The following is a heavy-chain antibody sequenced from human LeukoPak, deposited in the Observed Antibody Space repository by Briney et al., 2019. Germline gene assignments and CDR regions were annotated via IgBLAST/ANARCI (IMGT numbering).Heavy chain of an antibody. CDR1: GFTFSSCS. Sequence: PGGSLRLSCAASGFTFSSCSMNWVRQAPGKGLEWVSSISSSSSYIYYADSAKGRFTISRDNAKNSLYLQMNSLRAEDTAVYYCAKPTSTVITPFDYWGQGTLVTVSS. V-gene: IGHV3-21*04. J-gene: IGHJ4*02. D-gene: IGHD4-17*01. CDR3: AKPTSTVITPFDY. CDR2: ISSSSSYI.